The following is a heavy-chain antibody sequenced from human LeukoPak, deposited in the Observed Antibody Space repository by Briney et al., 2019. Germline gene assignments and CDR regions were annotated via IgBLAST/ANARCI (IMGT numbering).Heavy chain of an antibody. CDR1: GGSISSGGYY. CDR3: ARGRPERVRGVIITFDY. Sequence: SETLSLTCTVSGGSISSGGYYWSWIRQHPGKGLEWIGYIYYSGSTYYNPSLKSRVTISVDTSKNQLSLKLSSVTAADTAVYYCARGRPERVRGVIITFDYWGQGTLVTVSS. D-gene: IGHD3-10*01. J-gene: IGHJ4*02. V-gene: IGHV4-31*03. CDR2: IYYSGST.